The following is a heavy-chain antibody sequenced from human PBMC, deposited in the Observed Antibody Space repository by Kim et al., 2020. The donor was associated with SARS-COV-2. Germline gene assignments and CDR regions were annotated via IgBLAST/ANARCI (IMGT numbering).Heavy chain of an antibody. CDR1: GFISSSYA. J-gene: IGHJ6*02. Sequence: GGSLRLSCAASGFISSSYAMNWVRQAPGKGLEWVSAFSGSGGRTYYADSVKGRFTISRDNSKNTLYLQLNSLRVEDTAIYYCTKGGTLVKDSYYGMNVWGQGTTVTVSS. D-gene: IGHD1-1*01. CDR3: TKGGTLVKDSYYGMNV. CDR2: FSGSGGRT. V-gene: IGHV3-23*01.